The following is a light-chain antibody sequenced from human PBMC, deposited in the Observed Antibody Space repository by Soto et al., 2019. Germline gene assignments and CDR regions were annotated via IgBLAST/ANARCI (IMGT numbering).Light chain of an antibody. CDR1: QGISSY. V-gene: IGKV1-9*01. CDR3: QQLNSYPLT. CDR2: AAS. J-gene: IGKJ4*01. Sequence: DIQLTQSPSFLSASVGDIVTITCRASQGISSYLAWYQQKPGKAPKLLIYAASTLQSGVPSRFSGSGSGTEFTLTISSLQPEDFATYYCQQLNSYPLTFGGETKVEIK.